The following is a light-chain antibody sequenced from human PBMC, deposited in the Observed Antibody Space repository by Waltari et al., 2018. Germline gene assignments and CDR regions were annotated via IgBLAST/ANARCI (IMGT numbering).Light chain of an antibody. J-gene: IGLJ3*02. V-gene: IGLV2-14*01. Sequence: QSALTQPASVSGSPGQSITISCTGTSSDVGGYNYVSWYQQHPGKAPELMIYDVSKRPSGVSNRFAGSKSGNTASLTSSGLQAEDEADYYCSSYTSSSTGWVFGGGTKLTVL. CDR1: SSDVGGYNY. CDR3: SSYTSSSTGWV. CDR2: DVS.